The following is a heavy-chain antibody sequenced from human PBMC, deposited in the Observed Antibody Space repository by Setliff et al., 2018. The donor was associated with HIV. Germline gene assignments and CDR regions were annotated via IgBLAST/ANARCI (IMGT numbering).Heavy chain of an antibody. D-gene: IGHD6-13*01. CDR3: ARDKGIREAASLDY. CDR1: GGTFSSYA. CDR2: IIPIFGTA. J-gene: IGHJ4*02. V-gene: IGHV1-69*05. Sequence: SVKVSCKASGGTFSSYAISWVRQAPGQGLEWMGGIIPIFGTANYAQKFQGRVTITTDESTATAYIELSSLTSQDTAVYYCARDKGIREAASLDYWGQGSLVTVS.